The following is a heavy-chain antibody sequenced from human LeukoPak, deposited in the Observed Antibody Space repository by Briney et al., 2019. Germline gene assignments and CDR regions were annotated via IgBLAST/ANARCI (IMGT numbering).Heavy chain of an antibody. Sequence: GGSLRLSCAASGFTVSSNYMSWVRQAPGKGLEWVSVIYSGGSTYYADSVKGRFTISRDNSKNTLYLQMNSLRAEDTAVYYCARGTTVTTPFDYWGQGTLVTVSS. V-gene: IGHV3-53*01. CDR3: ARGTTVTTPFDY. D-gene: IGHD4-17*01. CDR1: GFTVSSNY. CDR2: IYSGGST. J-gene: IGHJ4*02.